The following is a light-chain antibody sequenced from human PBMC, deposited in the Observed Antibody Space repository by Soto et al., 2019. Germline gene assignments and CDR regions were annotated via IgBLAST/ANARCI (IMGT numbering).Light chain of an antibody. CDR3: SSYTSSSTGV. Sequence: QSALTQPPSASGSPGQSVTFSCTGTSSDIGDYDYVSWYQQHPGKAPKLMIYEVSNRPSGVSNRFSGSKSGNTASLTISGLQAEDEADYYCSSYTSSSTGVFGTGTKVTVL. V-gene: IGLV2-14*01. CDR1: SSDIGDYDY. CDR2: EVS. J-gene: IGLJ1*01.